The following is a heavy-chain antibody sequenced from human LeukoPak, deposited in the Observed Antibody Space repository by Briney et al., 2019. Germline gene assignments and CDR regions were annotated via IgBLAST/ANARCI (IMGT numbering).Heavy chain of an antibody. J-gene: IGHJ4*02. D-gene: IGHD4-17*01. CDR1: GFTFSSYA. CDR3: AKDYYGDYTPRAFDY. V-gene: IGHV3-23*01. CDR2: ISGSGRNT. Sequence: GGSLRLSCAASGFTFSSYAMSWVRQAPGKGLEWVSAISGSGRNTYYADSVKGRFTISRDASKNTLYLQMNSLRAEDTAVYYCAKDYYGDYTPRAFDYWGQGTLVTVSP.